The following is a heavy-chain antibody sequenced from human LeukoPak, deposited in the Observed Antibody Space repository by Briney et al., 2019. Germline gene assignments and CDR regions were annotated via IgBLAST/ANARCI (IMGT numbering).Heavy chain of an antibody. Sequence: SVKVSCKASGGTFSSYAISWVRQAPGQGLEWMGRIIPIFGTANYAQKFQGRVTITTDESTSTAYMELSSLRSKDTAVYYCAREMHLERGYSYGYDDAFDIWGQGTMVTVSS. CDR2: IIPIFGTA. CDR1: GGTFSSYA. CDR3: AREMHLERGYSYGYDDAFDI. J-gene: IGHJ3*02. V-gene: IGHV1-69*05. D-gene: IGHD5-18*01.